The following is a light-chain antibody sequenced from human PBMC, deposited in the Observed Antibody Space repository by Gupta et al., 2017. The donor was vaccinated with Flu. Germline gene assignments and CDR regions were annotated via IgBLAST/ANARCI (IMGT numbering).Light chain of an antibody. CDR3: SSDTNTNTLVV. Sequence: ISGTEFRSEGGGYDYFACDQQKPGKAPELVIFEVSQGPSGISSRFSGSKSGNTASLTIAGLQAEDEAYYYCSSDTNTNTLVVFGGGTKLTVL. CDR2: EVS. J-gene: IGLJ3*02. V-gene: IGLV2-14*01. CDR1: RSEGGGYDY.